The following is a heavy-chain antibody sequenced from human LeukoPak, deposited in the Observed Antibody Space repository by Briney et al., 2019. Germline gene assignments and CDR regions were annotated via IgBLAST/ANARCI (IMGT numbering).Heavy chain of an antibody. CDR2: INWNGGST. D-gene: IGHD5-18*01. CDR3: ARAGTAMATYWYFDL. J-gene: IGHJ2*01. V-gene: IGHV3-20*04. Sequence: AGGSLRLSCAASGFTFDDYAMTWVRQAPGRGLQWVSGINWNGGSTTYADSVKGRFTISRDNAKNFLYLQMNSLRAEDTAVYYCARAGTAMATYWYFDLWGRGTLVTVSS. CDR1: GFTFDDYA.